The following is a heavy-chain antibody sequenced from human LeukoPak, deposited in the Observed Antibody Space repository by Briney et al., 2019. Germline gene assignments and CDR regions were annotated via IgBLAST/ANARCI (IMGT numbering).Heavy chain of an antibody. V-gene: IGHV3-7*03. CDR2: IKQDGSEK. D-gene: IGHD3-22*01. Sequence: GGSLRLSCAASGFTFSSYWMSWVRQAPGKGLEWVANIKQDGSEKYYVDSVKGRFTISRDNAKNSLYLQMNSLRAEDTAVYYCARERDSNYYDSSGYYPPSFFDYWGQGTLVTVSS. CDR3: ARERDSNYYDSSGYYPPSFFDY. J-gene: IGHJ4*02. CDR1: GFTFSSYW.